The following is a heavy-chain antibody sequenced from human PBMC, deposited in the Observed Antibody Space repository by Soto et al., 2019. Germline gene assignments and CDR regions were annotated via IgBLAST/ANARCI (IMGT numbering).Heavy chain of an antibody. D-gene: IGHD6-13*01. CDR2: ISWNSGSI. CDR3: AKGDSSSFYYGMDV. Sequence: EVQLVESGGGLVQPGRSLTRSCAASGFTFDDYAMHWVRQAPGKGLEWVSGISWNSGSIGYADSVKGRFTISRDNAKNSLYLQMNSLRAEDTALYYCAKGDSSSFYYGMDVWGQGTTVTVSS. V-gene: IGHV3-9*01. CDR1: GFTFDDYA. J-gene: IGHJ6*02.